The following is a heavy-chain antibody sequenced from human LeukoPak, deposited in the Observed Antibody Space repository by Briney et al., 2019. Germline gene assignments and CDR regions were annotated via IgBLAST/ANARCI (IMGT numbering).Heavy chain of an antibody. CDR1: GFTFSNAW. J-gene: IGHJ3*02. CDR2: IKSETDGGTT. CDR3: TTHQGYYDSSGYYLDAFDI. D-gene: IGHD3-22*01. V-gene: IGHV3-15*01. Sequence: GGSLRLSCAASGFTFSNAWMSWVRQAPGKGLEWVGRIKSETDGGTTDYAAPVKGRFTISRDDSKNTLYLQMNSLKTEDTAVYYCTTHQGYYDSSGYYLDAFDIWGQGTMVTVSS.